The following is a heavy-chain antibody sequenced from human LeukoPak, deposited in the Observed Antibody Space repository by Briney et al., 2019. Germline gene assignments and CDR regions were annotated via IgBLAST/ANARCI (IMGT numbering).Heavy chain of an antibody. CDR2: INHSGST. CDR1: GGSFSGYY. D-gene: IGHD2-15*01. J-gene: IGHJ6*02. CDR3: ARVYCSGGSCYSGGGDYYYYYGMDV. V-gene: IGHV4-34*01. Sequence: SETLSLTCAVYGGSFSGYYWSWIRQPPGKGLEWIGEINHSGSTNYNPSLKSRVTISVDTSKNQFSLKLSSVTAADTAVYYCARVYCSGGSCYSGGGDYYYYYGMDVWGQRTTVTVSS.